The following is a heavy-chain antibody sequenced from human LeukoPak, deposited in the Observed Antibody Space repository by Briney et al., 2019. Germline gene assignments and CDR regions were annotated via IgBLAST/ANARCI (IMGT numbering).Heavy chain of an antibody. V-gene: IGHV4-34*01. CDR1: GGSFSGFY. CDR3: ARGRSHNWFDP. CDR2: VNHSGGK. Sequence: SETLSLTCAVNGGSFSGFYCSWVRQPPGKGLEWMGEVNHSGGKQYNPSLTTRVTLSVHSSNTHFSLKLTSVTAADTAVYYCARGRSHNWFDPWGQGTLVTVSS. J-gene: IGHJ5*02.